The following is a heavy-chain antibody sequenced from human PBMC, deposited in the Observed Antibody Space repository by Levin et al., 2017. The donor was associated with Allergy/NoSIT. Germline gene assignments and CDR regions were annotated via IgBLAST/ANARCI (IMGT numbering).Heavy chain of an antibody. D-gene: IGHD6-13*01. Sequence: KPSETLSLTCTVSGDSISSYFWSWIRQPPGKGLEWIGYISYSGNSKYNPSLKSRVTISVDTSKNQFSLKLRSVTAADTAIYYCARDRVTAADGTYYFYGMDVWGQGTTVTVSS. CDR3: ARDRVTAADGTYYFYGMDV. CDR1: GDSISSYF. J-gene: IGHJ6*02. V-gene: IGHV4-59*01. CDR2: ISYSGNS.